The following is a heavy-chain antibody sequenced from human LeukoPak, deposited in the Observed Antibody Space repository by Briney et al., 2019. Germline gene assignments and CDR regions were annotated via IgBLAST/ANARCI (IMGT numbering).Heavy chain of an antibody. V-gene: IGHV4-34*01. J-gene: IGHJ4*01. D-gene: IGHD3-22*01. CDR1: NGSFSGYF. CDR3: ARRRQDSSAFDC. Sequence: PSETLSLTCAVYNGSFSGYFWSWIRQPPGRGLEWIGESSRTRSTNYNPSLRSRVTVSVDTSKNQFSLRLSSVTAADTAVYYCARRRQDSSAFDCWGQGTLVTVSS. CDR2: SSRTRST.